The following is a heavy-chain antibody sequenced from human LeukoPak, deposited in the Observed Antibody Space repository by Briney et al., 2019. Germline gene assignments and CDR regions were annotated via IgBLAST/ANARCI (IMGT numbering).Heavy chain of an antibody. J-gene: IGHJ4*02. CDR3: ARVRRYCSSTSCYSRYYFDY. D-gene: IGHD2-2*01. CDR1: GGSISSYY. V-gene: IGHV4-4*09. CDR2: IYTSGST. Sequence: PSETLSLTCTVSGGSISSYYWSWIRQPPGKGLEWIGYIYTSGSTNYNPSLKSRVTISVDTSKNQFSLKLSSVTAADTAVYYCARVRRYCSSTSCYSRYYFDYWGQGTLVTVSS.